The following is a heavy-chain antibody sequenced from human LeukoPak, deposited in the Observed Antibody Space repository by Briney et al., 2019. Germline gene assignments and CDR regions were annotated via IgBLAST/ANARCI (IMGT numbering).Heavy chain of an antibody. CDR1: GYTFTSYG. CDR3: ARDNSVRDEAWWFNP. J-gene: IGHJ5*02. CDR2: ISAYNGNT. V-gene: IGHV1-18*01. D-gene: IGHD5-24*01. Sequence: ASVKVSCKASGYTFTSYGISWVRQAPGQGLEWMGWISAYNGNTNYAQKLQGRVTITADKSTSTAYMELSSLRSEDTAVYYCARDNSVRDEAWWFNPWGQGTLVTVSS.